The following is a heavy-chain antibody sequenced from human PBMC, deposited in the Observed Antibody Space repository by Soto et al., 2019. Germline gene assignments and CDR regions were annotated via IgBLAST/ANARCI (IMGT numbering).Heavy chain of an antibody. CDR3: ARGRRGYSYSYYFDY. CDR2: INHSGNT. CDR1: GGSVSGYY. D-gene: IGHD5-18*01. V-gene: IGHV4-34*01. Sequence: SETLSLTCAVDGGSVSGYYWTWIRQPPGKGLEWIGEINHSGNTNYNPSLESRVTISVDTSKNQFSLKLSSVTAADTAVYYCARGRRGYSYSYYFDYWGQGTLVTVSS. J-gene: IGHJ4*02.